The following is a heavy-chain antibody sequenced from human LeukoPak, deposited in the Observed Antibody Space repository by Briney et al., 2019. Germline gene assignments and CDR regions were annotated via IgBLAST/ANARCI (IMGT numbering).Heavy chain of an antibody. CDR1: GGSIVIYY. Sequence: SETLSLTCTVFGGSIVIYYRDGSRQSPGKGLEWIGYMYYSGSTNYNPSLKSRVTISVVTSKNESSLKLSSVTAADTAVYYCARTPATTWTNHFDYWGQGTLVTVSS. CDR3: ARTPATTWTNHFDY. V-gene: IGHV4-59*01. CDR2: MYYSGST. J-gene: IGHJ4*02. D-gene: IGHD4-17*01.